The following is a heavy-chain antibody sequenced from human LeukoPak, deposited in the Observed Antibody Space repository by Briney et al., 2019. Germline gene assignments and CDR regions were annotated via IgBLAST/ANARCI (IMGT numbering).Heavy chain of an antibody. Sequence: PSDTLSLTCTLSGRSIRSSSDYWGWIRQPPGKGLEWFGSMCYSGSTSYNPSIKSSVTISVDTTKNLFSLKLSSVTAADTAVYYCARQDCSSTSCYPPYYYYGMDVWGQGTTVTVSS. D-gene: IGHD2-2*01. CDR1: GRSIRSSSDY. CDR2: MCYSGST. V-gene: IGHV4-39*01. J-gene: IGHJ6*02. CDR3: ARQDCSSTSCYPPYYYYGMDV.